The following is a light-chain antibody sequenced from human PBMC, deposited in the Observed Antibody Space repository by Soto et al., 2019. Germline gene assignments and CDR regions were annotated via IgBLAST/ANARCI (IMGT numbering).Light chain of an antibody. Sequence: DIQITQSPSTLSASVGDRVTITCRASQSISSWLAWYQQKPGKAPKLLIYDASSLESGVPSRFSGSGSGTEFTLTISSLQPDDFATYYCQQYNSYWTFGPGTKVDIK. CDR3: QQYNSYWT. CDR2: DAS. CDR1: QSISSW. V-gene: IGKV1-5*01. J-gene: IGKJ1*01.